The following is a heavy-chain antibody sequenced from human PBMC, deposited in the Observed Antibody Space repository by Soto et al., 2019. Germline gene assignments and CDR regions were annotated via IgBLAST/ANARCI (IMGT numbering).Heavy chain of an antibody. V-gene: IGHV1-18*01. Sequence: ASVTVSXKGSGYTFTSYGGGWVRQAPGQGLEWMGWISAYNGNTNYAQKLQGRVTMTTDTSTSTAYMELRSLRSDDTAVYYCASSVRAFDIWGQGTMVTVSS. CDR1: GYTFTSYG. CDR2: ISAYNGNT. CDR3: ASSVRAFDI. J-gene: IGHJ3*02. D-gene: IGHD6-6*01.